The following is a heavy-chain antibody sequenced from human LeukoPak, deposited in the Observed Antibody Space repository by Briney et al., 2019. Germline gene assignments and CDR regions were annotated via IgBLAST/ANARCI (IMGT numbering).Heavy chain of an antibody. D-gene: IGHD2-21*02. CDR2: INHSGST. J-gene: IGHJ3*01. Sequence: PSETLSLTCAVYGGSFSGYYWSWIRQPPGKGLEWIGEINHSGSTNYNPSLKSRVTISVDTSKNQLSLKLSSVTAAETAVYYCAREEGDCGGDCYSSGLLVPGAFDVWGQGTTVTVSS. CDR1: GGSFSGYY. CDR3: AREEGDCGGDCYSSGLLVPGAFDV. V-gene: IGHV4-34*01.